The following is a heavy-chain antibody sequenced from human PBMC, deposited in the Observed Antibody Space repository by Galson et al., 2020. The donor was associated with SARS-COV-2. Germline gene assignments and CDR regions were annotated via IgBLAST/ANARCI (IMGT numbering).Heavy chain of an antibody. J-gene: IGHJ4*02. CDR3: ASGGWGGDFVDI. Sequence: SETLSLNCSVSGGSITTGGYQWCWIRQPPGTGLEWIGYIFSSGRSYYNPSLKSRLTISVDTSKNQFSVGLTSVTAADTAVYYCASGGWGGDFVDIWGQGALVSVSS. V-gene: IGHV4-30-4*08. CDR1: GGSITTGGYQ. D-gene: IGHD4-17*01. CDR2: IFSSGRS.